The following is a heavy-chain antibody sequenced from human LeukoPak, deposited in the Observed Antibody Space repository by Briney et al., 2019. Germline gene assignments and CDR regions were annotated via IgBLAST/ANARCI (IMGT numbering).Heavy chain of an antibody. V-gene: IGHV3-11*01. D-gene: IGHD2-2*02. CDR1: GFTFSDYY. CDR2: ISSSGSTI. J-gene: IGHJ4*02. Sequence: GGSLRLSCAASGFTFSDYYMSWIRQAPGKGLEWVSHISSSGSTIYYADSVKGRFTISRDNAKNSLYLQMNSLRAEDTAVYYCAREDPYCSSTSCYTGSWGQGTLVTVSS. CDR3: AREDPYCSSTSCYTGS.